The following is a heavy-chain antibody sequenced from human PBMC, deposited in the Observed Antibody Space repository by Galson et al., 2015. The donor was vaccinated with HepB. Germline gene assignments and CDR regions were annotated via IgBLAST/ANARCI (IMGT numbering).Heavy chain of an antibody. J-gene: IGHJ6*02. D-gene: IGHD6-19*01. Sequence: LRLSCAASGFTFSNAWMSWVRQAPGKGLEWVGRIKSKTDGGTTDYAAPVKGRFTISRDDSKNTLYLQMNSLKTEDTAVYYCTTPSGYSSGWYWYYGMDVWGQGTTVTVSS. CDR1: GFTFSNAW. CDR3: TTPSGYSSGWYWYYGMDV. CDR2: IKSKTDGGTT. V-gene: IGHV3-15*01.